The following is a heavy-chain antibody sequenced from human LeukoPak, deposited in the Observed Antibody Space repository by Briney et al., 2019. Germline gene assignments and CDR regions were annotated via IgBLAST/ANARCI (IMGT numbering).Heavy chain of an antibody. CDR2: IHPGNSDT. CDR1: GYIFPRYW. J-gene: IGHJ4*02. V-gene: IGHV5-51*01. Sequence: GESLKISCKASGYIFPRYWIGWVRQMPGKGLEWMGVIHPGNSDTRYSPSFQGQVTISADRSISTAYLQWSGLKASDTAMYYCARHEFGPSYSGSCSHWGQGTLVTVSS. D-gene: IGHD3-10*01. CDR3: ARHEFGPSYSGSCSH.